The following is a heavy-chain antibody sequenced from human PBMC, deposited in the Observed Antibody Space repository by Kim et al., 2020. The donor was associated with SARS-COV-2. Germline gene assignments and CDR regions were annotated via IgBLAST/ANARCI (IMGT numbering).Heavy chain of an antibody. D-gene: IGHD3-16*01. CDR3: ARGWGDYFDH. J-gene: IGHJ4*02. V-gene: IGHV1-18*01. Sequence: GHAEYAQRFQGNVTLTTETSTTTVYMEMRRLVPDDTAVYYCARGWGDYFDHWGQGTLVTVTS. CDR2: GHA.